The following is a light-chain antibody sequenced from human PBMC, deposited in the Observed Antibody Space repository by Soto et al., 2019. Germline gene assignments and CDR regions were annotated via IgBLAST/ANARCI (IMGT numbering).Light chain of an antibody. CDR1: QSVSSSY. J-gene: IGKJ1*01. V-gene: IGKV3-20*01. CDR3: QQYGSSGT. Sequence: EIVMTQSPATRSLSPGERATLSCRASQSVSSSYLAWYQQKPGQAPRLLIYGASSRPTRIPDRFSGSGSGTDSTLTISSLEPEDFAVYYCQQYGSSGTFGQGTKVDI. CDR2: GAS.